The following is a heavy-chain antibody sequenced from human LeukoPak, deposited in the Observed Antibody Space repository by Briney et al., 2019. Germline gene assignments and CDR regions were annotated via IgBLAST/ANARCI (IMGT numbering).Heavy chain of an antibody. CDR1: GFTFSNYD. CDR2: ISSRSSYI. Sequence: KSGGSLRLSCAGSGFTFSNYDMTWVRQAPGKGLEWVSSISSRSSYIYYADSVKGRFTISRDNAKNSLFLQMNSLRAEDTAVYYCARGDAFDIWGQGTMVTVSS. J-gene: IGHJ3*02. CDR3: ARGDAFDI. V-gene: IGHV3-21*01.